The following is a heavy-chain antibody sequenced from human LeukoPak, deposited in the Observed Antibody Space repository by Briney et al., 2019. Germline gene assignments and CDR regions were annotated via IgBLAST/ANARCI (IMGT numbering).Heavy chain of an antibody. CDR3: AKDPKVYGDYEY. CDR1: GLTFSSYA. J-gene: IGHJ4*02. D-gene: IGHD4-17*01. V-gene: IGHV3-23*01. CDR2: ISGSGGST. Sequence: GGSLRLSCAASGLTFSSYAMSWVRQAPGKGLEWVSAISGSGGSTYYADSVKGRFTISRDNSKNTLYLQMNSLRAEDTAVYYCAKDPKVYGDYEYWGQGTLVTVSS.